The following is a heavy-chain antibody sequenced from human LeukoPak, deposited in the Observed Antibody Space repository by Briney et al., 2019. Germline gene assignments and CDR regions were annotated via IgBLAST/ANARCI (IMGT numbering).Heavy chain of an antibody. CDR3: AKYGNSGWVIDN. D-gene: IGHD6-19*01. V-gene: IGHV4-59*08. Sequence: SETLSLTCTVSGGSIASNYWTWIRQPPGKGLEYIGYIYYTGGTNYNPSLKSRVTISVDTSKNQFSLKLTSGTAADTAVYFWAKYGNSGWVIDNWGQGTLVTVSS. J-gene: IGHJ4*02. CDR1: GGSIASNY. CDR2: IYYTGGT.